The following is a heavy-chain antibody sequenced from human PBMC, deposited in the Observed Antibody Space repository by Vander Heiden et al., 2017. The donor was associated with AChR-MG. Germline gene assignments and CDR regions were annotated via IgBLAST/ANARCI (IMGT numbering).Heavy chain of an antibody. V-gene: IGHV3-21*01. Sequence: EVQLVESGGGLVKPGGSLRLSCAASGFTFTRYGMNWVRQAPGKGLEWVSSSSSSSSYIYYADSVKGRFTISRDNGKNSLYLQMNSLRAEDTAVYYCARPFRGDSSGYPNYFDYWGQGTLVTVSS. D-gene: IGHD3-22*01. CDR1: GFTFTRYG. J-gene: IGHJ4*02. CDR3: ARPFRGDSSGYPNYFDY. CDR2: SSSSSSYI.